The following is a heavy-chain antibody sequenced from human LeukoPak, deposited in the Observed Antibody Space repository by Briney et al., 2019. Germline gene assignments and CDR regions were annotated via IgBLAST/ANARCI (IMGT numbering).Heavy chain of an antibody. CDR3: ARAGEMATITGRYYFDY. Sequence: SVKVSCKASGGTFSSYAISWVRQAPGQGLEWMGGIIPIFGTGNYAQKFQGRVTITTDESTSTAYMELSSLRSEDTAVNYCARAGEMATITGRYYFDYWGQGTVVTVSS. V-gene: IGHV1-69*05. CDR1: GGTFSSYA. J-gene: IGHJ4*02. CDR2: IIPIFGTG. D-gene: IGHD5-24*01.